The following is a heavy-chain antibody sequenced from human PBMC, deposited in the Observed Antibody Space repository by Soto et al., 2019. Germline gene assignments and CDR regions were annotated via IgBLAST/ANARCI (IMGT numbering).Heavy chain of an antibody. Sequence: GGSLRLSCAASGFTFSSYAMSWVRRAPGKGLEWVGRSRNKANSYTTEYAASVKGRFIISRDDSKNSLYLQMNSLKTEDTAVYYCVRLPAAKYYFDCWGQGSLVTVSS. D-gene: IGHD2-2*01. CDR2: SRNKANSYTT. CDR3: VRLPAAKYYFDC. J-gene: IGHJ4*02. CDR1: GFTFSSYA. V-gene: IGHV3-72*01.